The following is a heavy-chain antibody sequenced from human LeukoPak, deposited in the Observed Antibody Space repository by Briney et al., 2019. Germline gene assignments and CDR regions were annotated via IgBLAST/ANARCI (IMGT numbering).Heavy chain of an antibody. CDR3: ARVVRFGEPTIDY. CDR2: IDYSGST. CDR1: GFTFSSYW. V-gene: IGHV4-59*01. Sequence: GSLRLSCAASGFTFSSYWMSWIRQPPGKGLEWIAYIDYSGSTSYNPSLKSRVTLSVDTSKNQFSLKLSSVTAADTAVYYCARVVRFGEPTIDYWGQGTLVTVSS. D-gene: IGHD3-10*01. J-gene: IGHJ4*02.